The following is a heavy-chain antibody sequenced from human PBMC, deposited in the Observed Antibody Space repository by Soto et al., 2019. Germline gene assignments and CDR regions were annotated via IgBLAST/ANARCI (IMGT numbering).Heavy chain of an antibody. Sequence: SETLSLTCDVSGYPISSGYYWGWIRQPPGKGLEWIGSMYYSGTTLYIPSVRNRVTISLDKSKNRFSLQLSSVTAADTAIYYCARADGYTFLYYFDYWGQGALVTVSS. CDR1: GYPISSGYY. CDR3: ARADGYTFLYYFDY. J-gene: IGHJ4*02. D-gene: IGHD3-3*02. V-gene: IGHV4-38-2*01. CDR2: MYYSGTT.